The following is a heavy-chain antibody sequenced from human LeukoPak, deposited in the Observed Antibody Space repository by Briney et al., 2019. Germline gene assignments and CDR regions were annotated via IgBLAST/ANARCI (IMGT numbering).Heavy chain of an antibody. J-gene: IGHJ5*02. Sequence: GGSLRLSCAASGFSFSTYTMNWVRQAPGRGLEWVSVIYRGGSTYYADSVKGRFTISRDNSKNTLFLQMNSLRVEDTAVYYRAREYCSGGTCHPNWYDPWGQGTLVTVSS. CDR1: GFSFSTYT. D-gene: IGHD2-15*01. CDR2: IYRGGST. V-gene: IGHV3-53*01. CDR3: AREYCSGGTCHPNWYDP.